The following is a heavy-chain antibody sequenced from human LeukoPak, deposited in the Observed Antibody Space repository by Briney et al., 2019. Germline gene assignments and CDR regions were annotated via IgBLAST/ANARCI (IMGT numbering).Heavy chain of an antibody. Sequence: SGTLSLTCTVSGGSISSSRYYWGWIRAPPGKGLGWVGGIYYSGSTYYNPSPKSRVTISVDTSKNQFSLKLCSVPAADTAVYYCARHSDIVVVVAATPGAFDIWGQGTMVTVSS. D-gene: IGHD2-15*01. CDR3: ARHSDIVVVVAATPGAFDI. J-gene: IGHJ3*02. CDR1: GGSISSSRYY. CDR2: IYYSGST. V-gene: IGHV4-39*01.